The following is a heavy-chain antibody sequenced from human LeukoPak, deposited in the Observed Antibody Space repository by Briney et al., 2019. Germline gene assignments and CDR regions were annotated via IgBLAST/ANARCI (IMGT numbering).Heavy chain of an antibody. CDR1: GYTLTELS. J-gene: IGHJ4*02. Sequence: ASVKVSCKVSGYTLTELSMHWVRQAPGKGLEWMGGFDPEDGETIYAQKFQGRVTMSEDTSTDTAYMELSSLRSEDTAVYYCATIDGHYDSSGYWGQGTLVIVSS. CDR3: ATIDGHYDSSGY. V-gene: IGHV1-24*01. CDR2: FDPEDGET. D-gene: IGHD3-22*01.